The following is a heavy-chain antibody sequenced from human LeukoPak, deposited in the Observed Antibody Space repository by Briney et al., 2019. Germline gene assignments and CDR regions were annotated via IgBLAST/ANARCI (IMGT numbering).Heavy chain of an antibody. J-gene: IGHJ4*02. Sequence: KPSETLTLTCTVSGGSVSSGSYYWSWIRQPPGKGLEWIGYIYYSGSTNYNPSLKSRVTISVDTSKNQFSLKLSSVTAADTAVYYCASEYCSGGSCSIGYWGQGTLVTVSS. D-gene: IGHD2-15*01. CDR3: ASEYCSGGSCSIGY. CDR2: IYYSGST. V-gene: IGHV4-61*01. CDR1: GGSVSSGSYY.